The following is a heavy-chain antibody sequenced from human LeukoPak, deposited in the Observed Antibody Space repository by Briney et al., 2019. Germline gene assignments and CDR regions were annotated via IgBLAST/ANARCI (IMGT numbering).Heavy chain of an antibody. CDR3: AGERGYSYGSVLYYYYGMDV. D-gene: IGHD5-18*01. V-gene: IGHV4-59*01. CDR2: IYYSGST. CDR1: GGSISSYY. Sequence: SETLSLTCTVSGGSISSYYWGWIRQPPGKGLEWIGYIYYSGSTNYNPSLKSRVTISVDTSKNQFSLKLSSVTAADTAVYYCAGERGYSYGSVLYYYYGMDVWGQGTTVTVSS. J-gene: IGHJ6*02.